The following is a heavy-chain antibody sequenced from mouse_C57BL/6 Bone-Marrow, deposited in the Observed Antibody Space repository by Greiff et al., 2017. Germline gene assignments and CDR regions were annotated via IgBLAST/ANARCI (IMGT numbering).Heavy chain of an antibody. J-gene: IGHJ3*01. CDR2: IDPTRGGT. CDR1: GYTFTSYW. CDR3: ARDAY. Sequence: VQLQQPGAELVKPGASVKLSCKASGYTFTSYWMHWVKQRPGRGLEWIGRIDPTRGGTKYNEKFKSKATLTVDKPAITAYRQLSSQTAEYSGVYDCARDAYWGQGTLVTVSA. V-gene: IGHV1-72*01.